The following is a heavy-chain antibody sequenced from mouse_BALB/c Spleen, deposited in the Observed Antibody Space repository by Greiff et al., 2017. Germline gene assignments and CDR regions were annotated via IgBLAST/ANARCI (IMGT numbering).Heavy chain of an antibody. Sequence: VKLMESGPGLVQPSQCLSITCTASGFSLTSYGVHWVRQSPGKGLEWLGVIWSGGSTDYNAAFISRLSNSKDNSKSQVFFKMNSLQANDTAIYYCARNWAAYYRYDGFAYWGQGTLVTVSA. D-gene: IGHD2-14*01. CDR3: ARNWAAYYRYDGFAY. CDR1: GFSLTSYG. CDR2: IWSGGST. J-gene: IGHJ3*01. V-gene: IGHV2-2*02.